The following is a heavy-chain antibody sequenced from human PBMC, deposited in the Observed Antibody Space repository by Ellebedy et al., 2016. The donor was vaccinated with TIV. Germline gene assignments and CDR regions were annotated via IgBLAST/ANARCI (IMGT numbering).Heavy chain of an antibody. D-gene: IGHD1-26*01. CDR1: GYTFTSYG. CDR2: ISAYNGNT. J-gene: IGHJ6*02. CDR3: ARGADDLYYYYGMDV. Sequence: AASVKVSCKASGYTFTSYGISWVRQAPGQGLEWMGWISAYNGNTNYAQKLQGRVTMTTDTSTSTAYMELRSLRSDDTAVYYCARGADDLYYYYGMDVWGQGTTVTVSS. V-gene: IGHV1-18*01.